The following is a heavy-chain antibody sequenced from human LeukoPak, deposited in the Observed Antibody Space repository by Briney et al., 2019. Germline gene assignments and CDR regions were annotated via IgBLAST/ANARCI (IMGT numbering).Heavy chain of an antibody. J-gene: IGHJ3*02. V-gene: IGHV3-21*01. CDR1: GFTLRSYA. CDR2: ISTTSNEI. CDR3: SRDLYYFGSVTYYRSDAFDI. Sequence: PGGSLRLSCAASGFTLRSYAMNWVRQAPGQGLEWVSVISTTSNEIYYADSVKGRFTISRDNSKNSLYLQMYSLRAEDTAVYCCSRDLYYFGSVTYYRSDAFDIWGQGTMVTVSA. D-gene: IGHD3-10*01.